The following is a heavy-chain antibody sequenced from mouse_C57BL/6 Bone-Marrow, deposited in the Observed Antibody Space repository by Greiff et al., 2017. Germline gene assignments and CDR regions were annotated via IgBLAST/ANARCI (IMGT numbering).Heavy chain of an antibody. V-gene: IGHV1-81*01. CDR3: ANTTVVYPFDY. CDR2: IYPSSGNT. J-gene: IGHJ2*01. Sequence: QVQLKQSGAELARPGASVKMSCKASGYTFTSYGISWVKQRTGQGLEWIGEIYPSSGNTYYNEKFKGKATLTADKSSSTAYMELRSLSSEDSAVYFCANTTVVYPFDYWGQGTTLTVSA. D-gene: IGHD1-1*01. CDR1: GYTFTSYG.